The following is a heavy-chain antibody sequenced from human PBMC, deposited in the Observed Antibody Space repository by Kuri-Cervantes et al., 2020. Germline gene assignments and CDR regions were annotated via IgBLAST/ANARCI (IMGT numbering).Heavy chain of an antibody. Sequence: GESLKISCAASGFTFSGYAMSWVRQAPGKGLEWVSSVAGGDGPTYTTFYTDSVKGRFTISRDNSKNTLYLQMNSLRVEDTAVYYCARSWITESGYWGQGTLVTVSS. CDR3: ARSWITESGY. D-gene: IGHD2-2*03. CDR2: VAGGDGPT. CDR1: GFTFSGYA. V-gene: IGHV3-23*01. J-gene: IGHJ4*02.